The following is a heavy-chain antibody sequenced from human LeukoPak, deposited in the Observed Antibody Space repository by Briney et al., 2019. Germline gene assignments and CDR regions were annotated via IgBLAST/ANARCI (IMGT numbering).Heavy chain of an antibody. V-gene: IGHV1-2*02. CDR1: GYTFTGYY. J-gene: IGHJ4*02. CDR2: INPNSGGT. D-gene: IGHD2-15*01. CDR3: ASMHGWVGYCSGGSCYEFDY. Sequence: ASVKVSCKASGYTFTGYYMHWVRQAPGQGLEWMGWINPNSGGTNYAQKFQGRVTMTRDTSISTAYMELSRLRSDDTAVYYCASMHGWVGYCSGGSCYEFDYWGQGTLVTVSS.